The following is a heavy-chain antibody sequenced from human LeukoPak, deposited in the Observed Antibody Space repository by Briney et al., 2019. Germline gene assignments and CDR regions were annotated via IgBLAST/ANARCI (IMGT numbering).Heavy chain of an antibody. Sequence: SETLSLTCTVSGYSISSGYYWGWIRQPPGKGLEWIGSIYHSGSAYYNPSLKSRVTISVDTSKNQFSLKLSSVTAADTAVYYCARRGGSGSYHYWGQGSLVTVSS. D-gene: IGHD3-10*01. CDR1: GYSISSGYY. J-gene: IGHJ4*02. V-gene: IGHV4-38-2*02. CDR2: IYHSGSA. CDR3: ARRGGSGSYHY.